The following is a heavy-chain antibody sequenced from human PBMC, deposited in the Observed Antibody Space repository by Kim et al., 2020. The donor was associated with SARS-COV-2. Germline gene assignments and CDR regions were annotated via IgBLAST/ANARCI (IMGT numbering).Heavy chain of an antibody. D-gene: IGHD6-19*01. Sequence: ASVKVSCKASGYTFTTYSMNWVRQAPGQGLEWMGWINTHTGNPTYAQGFTGRFVFSLDTSVSTAYLQISSLKAEDTAVYYCARGEYSSVPVGWGQGTLVIVSS. J-gene: IGHJ4*02. CDR3: ARGEYSSVPVG. CDR2: INTHTGNP. V-gene: IGHV7-4-1*02. CDR1: GYTFTTYS.